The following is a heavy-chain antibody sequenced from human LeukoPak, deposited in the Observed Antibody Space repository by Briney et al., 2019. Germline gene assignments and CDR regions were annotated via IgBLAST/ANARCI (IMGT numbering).Heavy chain of an antibody. Sequence: ASVKVSCKASRVTFSSYTVSWVRQAPGQGLEWMGRIIPNLGIANYAQKFQGRVTITADKSTSTAYMELSSLRSEDTAVYYCSGWCSSTSCYDRDYYYYGMDVWGQGTKVTVSS. CDR1: RVTFSSYT. J-gene: IGHJ6*02. CDR3: SGWCSSTSCYDRDYYYYGMDV. CDR2: IIPNLGIA. D-gene: IGHD2-2*01. V-gene: IGHV1-69*02.